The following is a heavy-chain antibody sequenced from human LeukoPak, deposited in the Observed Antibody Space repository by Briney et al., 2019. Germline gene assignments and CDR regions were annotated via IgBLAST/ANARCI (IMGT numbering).Heavy chain of an antibody. J-gene: IGHJ3*02. CDR3: ARTGALAGQQLVRGSAFDI. CDR2: ISAYNGNT. CDR1: GYTFTSYG. V-gene: IGHV1-18*01. Sequence: GASVKVSCKASGYTFTSYGISWVRQAPGQGLEWMGWISAYNGNTNYAQKLQGRVTMTRDTSISTAYMELSRLRSDDTAVYYCARTGALAGQQLVRGSAFDIWGQGTMVTVSS. D-gene: IGHD6-13*01.